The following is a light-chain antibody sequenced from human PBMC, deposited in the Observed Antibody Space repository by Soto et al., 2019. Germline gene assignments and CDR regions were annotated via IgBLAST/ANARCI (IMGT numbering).Light chain of an antibody. CDR1: SSDVGGYNY. CDR3: SSYTTSSTPVL. CDR2: EVS. J-gene: IGLJ2*01. Sequence: QSALTQPASVSGSPGQSITISCTGTSSDVGGYNYVSWYQQHPGKGPKLMIYEVSNRPSGVSNRFSGSKSGNTASLTISGLQAEDEADYYCSSYTTSSTPVLFGGGTKLTVL. V-gene: IGLV2-14*01.